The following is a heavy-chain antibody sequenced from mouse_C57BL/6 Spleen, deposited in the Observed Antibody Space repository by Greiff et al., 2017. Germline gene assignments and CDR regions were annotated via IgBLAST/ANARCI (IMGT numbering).Heavy chain of an antibody. V-gene: IGHV1-80*01. CDR3: ARVDSSGYFFAY. D-gene: IGHD3-2*02. Sequence: VQLQQSGAELVKPGASVKISCKASGYAFSSYWMNWVKQRPGKGLEWIGQIYPGDGDTNYNGKFKGKATLTADKSSSTAYMQLSSLTAEDSAVYFCARVDSSGYFFAYWGQGTLVTVSA. CDR1: GYAFSSYW. J-gene: IGHJ3*01. CDR2: IYPGDGDT.